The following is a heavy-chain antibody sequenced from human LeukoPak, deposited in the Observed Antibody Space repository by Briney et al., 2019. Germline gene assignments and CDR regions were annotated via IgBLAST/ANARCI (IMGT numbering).Heavy chain of an antibody. CDR3: ARLNPLAAVGPYYYHPLDV. V-gene: IGHV4-59*08. Sequence: PSETLSLTCTVSGDXITSSYCSWVRQPPGRTLEYIGYIHHTGSTDYNPSLRSRVTMSLDTSAKQFSVRLSSVTAADTAVYYCARLNPLAAVGPYYYHPLDVWGHGTTVTVSS. CDR1: GDXITSSY. CDR2: IHHTGST. J-gene: IGHJ6*02. D-gene: IGHD6-25*01.